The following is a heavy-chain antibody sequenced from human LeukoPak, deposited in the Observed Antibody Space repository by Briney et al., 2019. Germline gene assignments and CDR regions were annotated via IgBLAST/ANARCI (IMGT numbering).Heavy chain of an antibody. D-gene: IGHD2-15*01. V-gene: IGHV3-21*01. J-gene: IGHJ4*02. CDR2: ISSSSSYI. CDR1: GFTFSSYS. CDR3: ARDYPGYCSGGSCYSGVY. Sequence: GGSLRLSCAASGFTFSSYSMNWVRQAPGKGLEWVSSISSSSSYIYYADSVKGRFTISRDNAENSLYLQMNSLRAEDTAVYYCARDYPGYCSGGSCYSGVYWGQGTLVTVSS.